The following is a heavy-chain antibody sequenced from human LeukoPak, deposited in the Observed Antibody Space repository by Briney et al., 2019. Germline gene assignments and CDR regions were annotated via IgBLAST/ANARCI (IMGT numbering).Heavy chain of an antibody. CDR3: ARGDDFWSGDY. D-gene: IGHD3-3*01. V-gene: IGHV1-46*01. CDR1: GYIFTRYQ. J-gene: IGHJ4*02. Sequence: ASVKVSCKASGYIFTRYQMQWVRQAPGQGLEWMGIINPGVSTTSYAQKFQGRVTMTRDMSTSTVYMELSSLRSEDTAVYYCARGDDFWSGDYWGQGTPVTVSS. CDR2: INPGVSTT.